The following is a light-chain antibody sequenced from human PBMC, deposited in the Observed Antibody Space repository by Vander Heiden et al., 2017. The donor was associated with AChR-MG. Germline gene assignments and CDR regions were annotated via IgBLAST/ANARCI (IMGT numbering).Light chain of an antibody. J-gene: IGLJ2*01. CDR1: NVGSVS. CDR2: HDS. Sequence: SYVLTQPPSVSVAPGKTARITCGGNNVGSVSVHWYQQKPGQAPVLVMLHDSDRPSGIPERFSGSKSGNTATLTISRGEDGEEADYFCQVWESTDNHFVLFGGGTKVTVL. V-gene: IGLV3-21*01. CDR3: QVWESTDNHFVL.